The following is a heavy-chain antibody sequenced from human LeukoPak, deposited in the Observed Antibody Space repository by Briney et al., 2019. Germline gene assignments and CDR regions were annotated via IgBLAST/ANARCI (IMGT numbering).Heavy chain of an antibody. V-gene: IGHV3-21*01. D-gene: IGHD6-19*01. CDR2: ISSSSSYI. Sequence: GGSLRLSCAASGFTFSSYAMSWVRQAPGKGLEWVSSISSSSSYIYYADSVKGRFTISRDNAKNSLYLQMNSLRAEDTAVYYCARGRYSSGWYGSLDAFDIWGQGTMVTVSS. CDR1: GFTFSSYA. J-gene: IGHJ3*02. CDR3: ARGRYSSGWYGSLDAFDI.